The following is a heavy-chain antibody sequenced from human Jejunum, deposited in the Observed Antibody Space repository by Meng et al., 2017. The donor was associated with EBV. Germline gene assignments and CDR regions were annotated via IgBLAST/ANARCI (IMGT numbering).Heavy chain of an antibody. CDR2: ISGSAGNT. J-gene: IGHJ4*02. CDR3: AKLLKY. V-gene: IGHV3-23*01. CDR1: GFSFSNSA. Sequence: EVQLLESGGGLVQPGGSLRLAWAASGFSFSNSAMSWVRQAPGKGLEWVSVISGSAGNTYYADSVKGRFTISRDLSNNTLYLQMNSLRAEDTAIYYCAKLLKYWGQGTLVTVSS.